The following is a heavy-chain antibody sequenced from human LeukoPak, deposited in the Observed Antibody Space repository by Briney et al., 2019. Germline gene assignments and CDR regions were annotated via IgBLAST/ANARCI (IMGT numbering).Heavy chain of an antibody. CDR3: ARVTGTTPRYGMDV. CDR1: GGSFSGYY. CDR2: INHSGST. J-gene: IGHJ6*04. V-gene: IGHV4-34*01. D-gene: IGHD1-1*01. Sequence: PSETLSLTCAVYGGSFSGYYWSWIRQPPGKGLERIGEINHSGSTNYNPSLKSRVTISVDTSKNQFSLKLSSVTAADTAVYYCARVTGTTPRYGMDVWGKGTTVTVSS.